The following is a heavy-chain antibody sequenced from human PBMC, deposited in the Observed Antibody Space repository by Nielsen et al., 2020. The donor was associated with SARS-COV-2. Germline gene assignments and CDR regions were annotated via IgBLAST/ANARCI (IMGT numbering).Heavy chain of an antibody. CDR2: MNTNSGNT. Sequence: ASVNVSCKASGYIFTSYDINWVRQATAQGVEWMGWMNTNSGNTGYAQKFQGGVTMTINTSISTAYMELSSLRSEDTAVYYCARLQSGSYTGMDVWGQGTTVTVSS. V-gene: IGHV1-8*01. D-gene: IGHD1-26*01. CDR3: ARLQSGSYTGMDV. CDR1: GYIFTSYD. J-gene: IGHJ6*02.